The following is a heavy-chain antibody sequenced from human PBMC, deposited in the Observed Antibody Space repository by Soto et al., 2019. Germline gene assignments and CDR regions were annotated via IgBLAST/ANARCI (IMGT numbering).Heavy chain of an antibody. CDR3: ARGSYYFHV. Sequence: NPSETLSLTCDVSVEPMTGGYYWGWIRQSPGKGLEWIGSIYYGGTTYYNPSLRSRLAISIDTSKNQFSLRLSSVTAADTALYYCARGSYYFHVWGQGRLVTVS. CDR2: IYYGGTT. J-gene: IGHJ4*02. V-gene: IGHV4-38-2*01. CDR1: VEPMTGGYY.